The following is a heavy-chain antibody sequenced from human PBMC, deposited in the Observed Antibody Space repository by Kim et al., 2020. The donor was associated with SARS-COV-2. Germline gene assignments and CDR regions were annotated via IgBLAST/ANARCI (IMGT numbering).Heavy chain of an antibody. CDR1: GGSVSSGSYY. V-gene: IGHV4-61*01. CDR3: ARDRVLRYFDWNGEFDP. J-gene: IGHJ5*02. CDR2: IYYSGST. D-gene: IGHD3-9*01. Sequence: SETLSLTCTVSGGSVSSGSYYWSWIRQPPGKGLEWIGYIYYSGSTNYNPSLKSRVTISVDTSKNQFSLKLSSVTAADTAVYYCARDRVLRYFDWNGEFDPWGQGTLVTVSS.